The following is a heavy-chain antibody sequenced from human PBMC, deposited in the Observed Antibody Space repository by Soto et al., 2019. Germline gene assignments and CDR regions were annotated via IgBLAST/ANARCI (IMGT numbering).Heavy chain of an antibody. CDR2: IGTAGDT. CDR3: ARYCSGGSCYGLDAFDI. D-gene: IGHD2-15*01. Sequence: GGSLRLSCAASGFTFSSYDMHWVRQATGKGLEWVSAIGTAGDTYYPGSVKGRFTISRENAKNSLYLQMNSLRAGDTAVYYCARYCSGGSCYGLDAFDIWGQGTMVTVSS. J-gene: IGHJ3*02. CDR1: GFTFSSYD. V-gene: IGHV3-13*01.